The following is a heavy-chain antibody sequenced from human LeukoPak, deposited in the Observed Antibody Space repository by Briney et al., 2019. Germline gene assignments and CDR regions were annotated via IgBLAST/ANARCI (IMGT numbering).Heavy chain of an antibody. Sequence: GASVKVSCKASGYTFTGYYMNWVRQAPGQGLEWMGWINSDSGFTKYAQKFQGRGTMTRDTSITTVYMDLTRLTSDDTAVYYCARNFDMKGFDPWGQGTLVTVSS. CDR1: GYTFTGYY. V-gene: IGHV1-2*02. J-gene: IGHJ5*02. CDR2: INSDSGFT. D-gene: IGHD3-9*01. CDR3: ARNFDMKGFDP.